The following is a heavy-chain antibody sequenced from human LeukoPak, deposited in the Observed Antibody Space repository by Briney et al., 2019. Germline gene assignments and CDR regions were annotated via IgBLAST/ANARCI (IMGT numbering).Heavy chain of an antibody. J-gene: IGHJ3*02. V-gene: IGHV4-39*01. CDR1: RGSISSSSFY. Sequence: SETLSLTCSVSRGSISSSSFYWGWIRHPPGKGLEWIGSISYSGSTYYNPSLKSRVTLSVDTSKNQFSLRLNSVTAAVTAVYYCARHVAAAGPYPYAVDMWGQGTMVTVSS. CDR3: ARHVAAAGPYPYAVDM. D-gene: IGHD6-13*01. CDR2: ISYSGST.